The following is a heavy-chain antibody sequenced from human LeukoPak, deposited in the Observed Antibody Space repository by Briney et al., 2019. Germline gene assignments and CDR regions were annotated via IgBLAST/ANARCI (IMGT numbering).Heavy chain of an antibody. CDR1: GGTFSSYA. CDR2: IIPIFGTA. D-gene: IGHD3-22*01. Sequence: SVKVSCKASGGTFSSYAISWVRQAPGQGLEWMGRIIPIFGTANYAQKFQGRVTITTDESTSTAYMELSSLRSEDTAVYYCARVYYDSSGYYYGGYFDYWGQGTLVTVSS. CDR3: ARVYYDSSGYYYGGYFDY. J-gene: IGHJ4*02. V-gene: IGHV1-69*05.